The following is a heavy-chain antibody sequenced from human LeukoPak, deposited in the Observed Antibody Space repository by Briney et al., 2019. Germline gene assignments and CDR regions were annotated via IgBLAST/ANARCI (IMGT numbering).Heavy chain of an antibody. CDR2: ISWNSGSI. CDR3: AKGNAPHIAAADDY. J-gene: IGHJ4*02. D-gene: IGHD6-13*01. V-gene: IGHV3-9*01. Sequence: GGSLRLSCAASGFTFDDYAMHWVRQAPGKGLEWVSGISWNSGSIGYADSVKGRFTISRDNAKNSLYLQMNSLRAEDTALYYCAKGNAPHIAAADDYWGQGTLVTVSS. CDR1: GFTFDDYA.